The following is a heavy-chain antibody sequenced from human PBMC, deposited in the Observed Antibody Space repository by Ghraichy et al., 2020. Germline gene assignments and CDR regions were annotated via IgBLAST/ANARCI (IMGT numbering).Heavy chain of an antibody. V-gene: IGHV4-34*01. J-gene: IGHJ6*02. Sequence: SETLSLTCAVYGGSFSGYYWSWIRQPPGKGLEWIGEINHSGSTNYNPSLKSRVTISVDTSKNQFSLKLSSVTAADTAVYYCARVVFVYSGKYYYYYYGMDVWGQGTTVTVSS. CDR3: ARVVFVYSGKYYYYYYGMDV. CDR2: INHSGST. D-gene: IGHD5-12*01. CDR1: GGSFSGYY.